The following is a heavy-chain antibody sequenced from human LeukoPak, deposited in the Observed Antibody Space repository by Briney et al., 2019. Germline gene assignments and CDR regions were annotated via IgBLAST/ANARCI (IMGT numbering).Heavy chain of an antibody. Sequence: GGSLRLSCAASGFSFSGYWMNWVRQAPGKGLEWVSVISGSGGGTYYADSVTGRLTISRDNSKNTLYLQINSLGAEDTAVYYCAKGGPSRSQWLLLNYWGQGTLVTVSS. J-gene: IGHJ4*02. CDR1: GFSFSGYW. V-gene: IGHV3-23*01. CDR3: AKGGPSRSQWLLLNY. D-gene: IGHD6-19*01. CDR2: ISGSGGGT.